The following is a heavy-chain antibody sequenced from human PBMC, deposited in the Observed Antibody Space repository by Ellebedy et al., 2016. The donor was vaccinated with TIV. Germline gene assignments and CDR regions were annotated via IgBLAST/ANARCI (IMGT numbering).Heavy chain of an antibody. J-gene: IGHJ5*02. Sequence: MPSETLSLTCTVSGGSTSTYYWPWIRQPPGKGLEWIGNVYYSGSPNFNPSLKRRVTISLDTSKKQFSLKLDSVTAAETAVYYCARGFLSKWLDPWGRGILVTVAS. CDR3: ARGFLSKWLDP. CDR1: GGSTSTYY. V-gene: IGHV4-59*01. CDR2: VYYSGSP.